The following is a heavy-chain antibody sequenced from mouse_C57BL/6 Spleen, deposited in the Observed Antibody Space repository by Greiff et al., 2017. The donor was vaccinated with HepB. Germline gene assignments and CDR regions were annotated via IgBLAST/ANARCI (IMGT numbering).Heavy chain of an antibody. CDR1: GFNIKDYY. CDR3: TTDYGSSPFAY. CDR2: IDPEDGDT. Sequence: VQLQQSGAELVRPGASVKLSCTASGFNIKDYYMHWVKQRPEQGLEWIGRIDPEDGDTEYAPKFQGKATMTADTSSNTAYPQLSSLTSEDTAVYYCTTDYGSSPFAYWGQGTLVTVSA. D-gene: IGHD1-1*01. V-gene: IGHV14-1*01. J-gene: IGHJ3*01.